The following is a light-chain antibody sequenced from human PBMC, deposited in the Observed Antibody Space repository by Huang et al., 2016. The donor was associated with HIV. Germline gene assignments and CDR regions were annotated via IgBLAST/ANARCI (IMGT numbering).Light chain of an antibody. CDR3: QQYNSFPWT. CDR1: QSISTW. Sequence: DIQMTQSSSTLSASVGDRVTIACRASQSISTWLAWYKQTPGRAPNLLIYEASTLESGVPSRFSGCGSGTHFTLTISSLQPDDFATYYCQQYNSFPWTFGQGTKVEV. V-gene: IGKV1-5*03. CDR2: EAS. J-gene: IGKJ1*01.